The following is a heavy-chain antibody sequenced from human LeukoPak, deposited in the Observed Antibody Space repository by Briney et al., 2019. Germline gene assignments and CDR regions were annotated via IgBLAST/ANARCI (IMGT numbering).Heavy chain of an antibody. J-gene: IGHJ4*02. D-gene: IGHD2-8*01. CDR1: GFTFSSYA. CDR2: ISGSGGST. Sequence: GGSLRLSCAASGFTFSSYAMSWVRQAPGKGLEWVPAISGSGGSTYYADSVKGRFTISRDNSKNTLYLQMNSLRAEDTAVYYCAKDRWGYCTNGVCYKRTFDYWGQGTLVTVSS. V-gene: IGHV3-23*01. CDR3: AKDRWGYCTNGVCYKRTFDY.